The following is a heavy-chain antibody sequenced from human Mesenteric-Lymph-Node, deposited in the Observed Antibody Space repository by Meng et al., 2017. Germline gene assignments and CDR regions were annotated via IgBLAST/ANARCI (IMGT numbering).Heavy chain of an antibody. CDR3: ARETDYYDSSSYYSWFDP. D-gene: IGHD3-22*01. Sequence: ASVKVSCKASGYIFTAYYIYWVRQAPGLGLEWMGRINPNSGATNYAQKFQGRVTMTRDTSTSTVYMELSSLRSEDTAVYYCARETDYYDSSSYYSWFDPWGQGTLVTVSS. V-gene: IGHV1-2*06. CDR2: INPNSGAT. CDR1: GYIFTAYY. J-gene: IGHJ5*02.